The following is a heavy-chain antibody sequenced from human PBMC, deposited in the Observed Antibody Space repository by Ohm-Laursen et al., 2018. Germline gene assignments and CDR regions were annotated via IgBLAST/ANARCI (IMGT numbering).Heavy chain of an antibody. V-gene: IGHV3-48*04. CDR3: AREDGNCTSAVCYRRFDP. CDR1: GFTFSHYS. D-gene: IGHD2-8*01. CDR2: IGTSNTTI. Sequence: SLRLSCAASGFTFSHYSMNWVRQAPGKGPEWLSYIGTSNTTIYYADSVNGRFTISRDNAKNSLYLQMNSLRAEDTAVYYCAREDGNCTSAVCYRRFDPWGQGTLVTVSS. J-gene: IGHJ5*02.